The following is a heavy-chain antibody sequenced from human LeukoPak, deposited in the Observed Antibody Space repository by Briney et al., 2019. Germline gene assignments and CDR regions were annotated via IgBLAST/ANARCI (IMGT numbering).Heavy chain of an antibody. J-gene: IGHJ4*02. CDR1: GGSFSGYY. CDR2: INHSGST. D-gene: IGHD7-27*01. CDR3: ARGWGSLGIDY. V-gene: IGHV4-34*01. Sequence: SETLSLTCAVYGGSFSGYYWSWIRQPPGKGLEWIGEINHSGSTNYNPSLKSRVTISVDTSKNQFSLKLSSVTAADTAVYYCARGWGSLGIDYWGQGTLVTVSS.